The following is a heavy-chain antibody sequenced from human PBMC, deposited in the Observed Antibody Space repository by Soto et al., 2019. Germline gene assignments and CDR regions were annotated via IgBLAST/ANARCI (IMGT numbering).Heavy chain of an antibody. CDR3: ARNYYDSSGYYSSGYFQH. Sequence: QLQLQESGPGLVKPSETLSLTCTVSGGSISSSSYYWGWIRQPPGKGLEWIGSIYYSGSTYYNPSLKSRVTISVDTSKNQFSLKLSSVTAADTAVYYCARNYYDSSGYYSSGYFQHWGQGTLVTVSS. D-gene: IGHD3-22*01. CDR2: IYYSGST. J-gene: IGHJ1*01. V-gene: IGHV4-39*01. CDR1: GGSISSSSYY.